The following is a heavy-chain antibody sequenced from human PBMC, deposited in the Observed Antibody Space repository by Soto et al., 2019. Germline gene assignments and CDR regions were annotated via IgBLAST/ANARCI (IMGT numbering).Heavy chain of an antibody. CDR1: GFTFTRYS. V-gene: IGHV3-21*06. CDR3: ARESEDLTSNFDY. J-gene: IGHJ4*02. Sequence: GGSLRLSCAASGFTFTRYSMNWVRQAPGKGLEWVSSISSTTNYIYYGDSMKGRFTISRDDAKNSLYLEMNGLRAEDTAVYYCARESEDLTSNFDYWGQGTLVTVSS. CDR2: ISSTTNYI.